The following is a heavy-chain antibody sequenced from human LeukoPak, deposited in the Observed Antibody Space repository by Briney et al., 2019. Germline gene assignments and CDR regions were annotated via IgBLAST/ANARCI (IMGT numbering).Heavy chain of an antibody. CDR1: GFTFGKYW. CDR3: ASEKPDFDY. CDR2: IKLDGSEK. J-gene: IGHJ4*02. V-gene: IGHV3-7*01. Sequence: GGSLRLSCVASGFTFGKYWMSWVRQAPGKGLEWVANIKLDGSEKNYVDSVKGRFTISRDNAKNSLYLQMNSLRAEDTAVYYCASEKPDFDYWGQGTLVTVSS.